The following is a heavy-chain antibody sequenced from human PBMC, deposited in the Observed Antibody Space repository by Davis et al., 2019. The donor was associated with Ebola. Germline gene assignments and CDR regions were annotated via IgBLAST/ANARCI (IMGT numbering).Heavy chain of an antibody. Sequence: PSETLSLTCSVSGDSISSAYYWGWIRQPPGKGLEWIGSIYYSGSTYYNPSLKSRVTISVDTSKNQFSLNLRSVTAADTAVYYCVRFGRGAYWGQGTLVTVSS. D-gene: IGHD3-16*01. J-gene: IGHJ4*02. CDR3: VRFGRGAY. CDR1: GDSISSAYY. CDR2: IYYSGST. V-gene: IGHV4-38-2*02.